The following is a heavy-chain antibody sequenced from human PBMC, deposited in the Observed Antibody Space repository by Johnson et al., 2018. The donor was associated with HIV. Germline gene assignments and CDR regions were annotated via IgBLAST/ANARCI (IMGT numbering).Heavy chain of an antibody. CDR3: AREPYYYDSSGYYHAFDI. Sequence: VQLMESGGGVVQPGRSLRLSCAASGFTVSSNYMSWVRQAPGKGLEWVSVIYSGGSTYYADSVKGRFTISRDNSKNTLYLQMNSLSAEDTAVYYCAREPYYYDSSGYYHAFDIWGQGTMVTVSS. D-gene: IGHD3-22*01. CDR1: GFTVSSNY. J-gene: IGHJ3*02. V-gene: IGHV3-66*01. CDR2: IYSGGST.